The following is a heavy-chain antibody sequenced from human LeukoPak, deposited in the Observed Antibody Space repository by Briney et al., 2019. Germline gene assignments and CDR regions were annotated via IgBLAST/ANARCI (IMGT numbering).Heavy chain of an antibody. Sequence: GASVKVSCKASGYTFTGYYMHWVRQAPGQGLEWMGWINPNSGGTNYAQKFQGRVTMTRDTSISTAYMELGRLRSDDTAVYYCAVCQLLHDCIAAADTAPWDAFDIWGQGTMVTVSS. D-gene: IGHD6-13*01. J-gene: IGHJ3*02. CDR1: GYTFTGYY. CDR3: AVCQLLHDCIAAADTAPWDAFDI. V-gene: IGHV1-2*02. CDR2: INPNSGGT.